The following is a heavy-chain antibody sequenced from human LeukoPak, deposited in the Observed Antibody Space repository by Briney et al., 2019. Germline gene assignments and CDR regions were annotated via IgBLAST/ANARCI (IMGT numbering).Heavy chain of an antibody. D-gene: IGHD3-10*01. Sequence: GGSLRLSCAASGFTFSNAWMSWVRQAPGKGLEWVANIKQDGSEKYYVDSVKGRFTISRDNAKNSLYLQMNSLRAEDTAVYYCAREISPTMVRGVIITDAFDIWGQGTMVTVSS. CDR2: IKQDGSEK. CDR3: AREISPTMVRGVIITDAFDI. CDR1: GFTFSNAW. J-gene: IGHJ3*02. V-gene: IGHV3-7*03.